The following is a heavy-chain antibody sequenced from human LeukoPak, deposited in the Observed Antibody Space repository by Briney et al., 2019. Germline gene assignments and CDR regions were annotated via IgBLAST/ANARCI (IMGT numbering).Heavy chain of an antibody. J-gene: IGHJ3*02. V-gene: IGHV4-34*01. D-gene: IGHD1-1*01. CDR3: ARGERSSDAFDI. Sequence: KASETLSLTCAVYGGSFSGYYWSWIRQPPGKGLEWIGEINHSGSTYYNPSLKSRVTISVDRSKNQFSLKLSSVTAADTAVYYCARGERSSDAFDIWGQGTMVTVSS. CDR1: GGSFSGYY. CDR2: INHSGST.